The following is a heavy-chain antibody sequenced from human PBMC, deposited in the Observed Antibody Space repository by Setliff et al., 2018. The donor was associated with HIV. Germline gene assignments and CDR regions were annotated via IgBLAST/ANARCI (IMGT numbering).Heavy chain of an antibody. V-gene: IGHV3-9*01. CDR1: GFIFSNYA. Sequence: GGSLRLSCAGSGFIFSNYAMYWVRQAPGKGLEWVSGISWNGEMTAYAEAARGRFTISRDNARKSLYLQMNSLRAEDTAVYYCARGGSYSHGAFDIWGQGTMVTVSS. J-gene: IGHJ3*02. D-gene: IGHD1-26*01. CDR3: ARGGSYSHGAFDI. CDR2: ISWNGEMT.